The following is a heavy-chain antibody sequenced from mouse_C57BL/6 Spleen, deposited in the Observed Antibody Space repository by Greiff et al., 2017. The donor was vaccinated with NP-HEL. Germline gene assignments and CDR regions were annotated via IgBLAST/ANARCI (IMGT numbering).Heavy chain of an antibody. CDR2: ISSGSSTI. V-gene: IGHV5-17*01. CDR1: GFTFSDYG. CDR3: ERLSLLAMDY. J-gene: IGHJ4*01. Sequence: EVMLVESGGGLVKPGGSLTLSCAASGFTFSDYGMHWVRQAPEKGLEWVAYISSGSSTISYADTVKGRFTISRDNAKNTLFLQMTRLRSEDTAMYYCERLSLLAMDYWGQGTSVTASS. D-gene: IGHD6-1*01.